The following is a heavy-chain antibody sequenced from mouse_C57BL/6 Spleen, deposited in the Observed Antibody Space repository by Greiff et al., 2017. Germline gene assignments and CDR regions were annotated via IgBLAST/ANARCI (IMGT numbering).Heavy chain of an antibody. D-gene: IGHD4-1*01. J-gene: IGHJ2*01. Sequence: VQLQQSGAELVRPGASVTLSCKASGYTFTDYEMHWVKQTPVHGLEWIGAIDPETGGTAYNQKFKGKAILTADKSSSTAYMELRSLTSEDAAAYYCTRGGANWYYFDYGGQGTTLTVSS. CDR3: TRGGANWYYFDY. V-gene: IGHV1-15*01. CDR2: IDPETGGT. CDR1: GYTFTDYE.